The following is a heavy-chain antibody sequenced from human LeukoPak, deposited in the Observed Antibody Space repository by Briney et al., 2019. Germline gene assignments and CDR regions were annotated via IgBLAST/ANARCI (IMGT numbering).Heavy chain of an antibody. CDR1: GGSISSSSYY. CDR3: ARENGYNWNWFDP. J-gene: IGHJ5*02. D-gene: IGHD1-20*01. V-gene: IGHV4-39*07. Sequence: SETLSLTCTVSGGSISSSSYYWGWIRQPPGKGLEWIGSIYHSGSTYYNPSLKSRVTISVDTSKNQFSLKLSSVTAADTAVYYCARENGYNWNWFDPWGQGTLVTVSS. CDR2: IYHSGST.